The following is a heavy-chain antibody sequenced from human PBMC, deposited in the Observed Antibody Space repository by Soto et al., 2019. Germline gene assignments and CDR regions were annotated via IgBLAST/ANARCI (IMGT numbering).Heavy chain of an antibody. CDR3: ARVPPDYYDSSGYRDAFDI. Sequence: PSETLSLTCAVSGGSISSGGYSWSWIRQPPGKGLEGIGYIYHSGSTYYNPSLKSRVTISVDRSKNQFSLKLSSVTAADTAVYYCARVPPDYYDSSGYRDAFDIWGQGTMVT. CDR1: GGSISSGGYS. J-gene: IGHJ3*02. CDR2: IYHSGST. D-gene: IGHD3-22*01. V-gene: IGHV4-30-2*01.